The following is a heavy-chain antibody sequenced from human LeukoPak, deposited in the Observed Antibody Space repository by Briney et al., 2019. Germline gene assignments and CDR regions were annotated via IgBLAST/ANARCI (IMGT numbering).Heavy chain of an antibody. Sequence: RPSETLSLTCAVYGGSLSGYYWSWIRQPPEKGLEWIGEINHRGSTNYNPSLKSRVTISVDTSKNQLSLKLSSVTAADTAVYYCARPQYSSGWFLYWGQGTLVTVSS. V-gene: IGHV4-34*01. CDR1: GGSLSGYY. D-gene: IGHD6-19*01. CDR2: INHRGST. CDR3: ARPQYSSGWFLY. J-gene: IGHJ4*02.